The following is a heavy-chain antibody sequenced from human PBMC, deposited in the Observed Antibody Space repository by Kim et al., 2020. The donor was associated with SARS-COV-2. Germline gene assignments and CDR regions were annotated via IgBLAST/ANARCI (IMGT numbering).Heavy chain of an antibody. D-gene: IGHD3-10*01. CDR3: GRRKYGSVSYSFYY. CDR1: GYTFTSYW. V-gene: IGHV5-51*01. J-gene: IGHJ4*02. CDR2: IFPGDSDT. Sequence: GESLKISCKASGYTFTSYWIGWVRQMPGKRLESMGIIFPGDSDTKYSPSIQGQVTISVDKSINTAFLQWNSLEATDTAMYYCGRRKYGSVSYSFYYGGQGTLSTVSS.